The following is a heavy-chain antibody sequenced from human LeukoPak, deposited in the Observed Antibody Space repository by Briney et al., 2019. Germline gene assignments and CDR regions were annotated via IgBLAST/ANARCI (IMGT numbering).Heavy chain of an antibody. CDR3: ARWGGNAFDI. CDR1: GGSISSGGYY. D-gene: IGHD3-16*01. Sequence: SQTLSLTCTVSGGSISSGGYYWSWIRQPPGKGLEWIGYIYHSGSTYYNPSLKSRVTISVDRSKNQFSLKLSSVTAADTAVYYCARWGGNAFDIWGQGTMVTVSS. J-gene: IGHJ3*02. V-gene: IGHV4-30-2*01. CDR2: IYHSGST.